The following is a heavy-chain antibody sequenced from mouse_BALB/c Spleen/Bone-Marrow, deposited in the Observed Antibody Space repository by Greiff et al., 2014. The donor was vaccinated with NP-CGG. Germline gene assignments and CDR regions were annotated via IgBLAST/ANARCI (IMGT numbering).Heavy chain of an antibody. CDR2: IDPANGNT. V-gene: IGHV14-3*02. Sequence: VQLKESGAELVKPGASVKLSCTASGFNIKDTYMHWVKQRPEQGLEWIGRIDPANGNTKYDPKFQGKATITADTSSNTAYLRLSSLTSEDTAVYYCARYDYGWYFYVWGAGTTVTVSS. CDR3: ARYDYGWYFYV. D-gene: IGHD1-1*01. CDR1: GFNIKDTY. J-gene: IGHJ1*01.